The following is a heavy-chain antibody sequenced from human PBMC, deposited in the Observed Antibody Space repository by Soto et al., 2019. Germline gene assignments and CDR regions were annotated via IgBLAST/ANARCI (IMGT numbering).Heavy chain of an antibody. CDR2: IYYSGST. J-gene: IGHJ6*03. Sequence: SETLSLTCTVSGGSISSSSYYWGWIRQPPGKGLEWIGSIYYSGSTYYNPSLKSRVTISVDTSKNQFSLKLSSVTAADTAVYYCARGYNWNPIRHYMDVWGKGTTVTVSS. CDR3: ARGYNWNPIRHYMDV. D-gene: IGHD1-20*01. V-gene: IGHV4-39*01. CDR1: GGSISSSSYY.